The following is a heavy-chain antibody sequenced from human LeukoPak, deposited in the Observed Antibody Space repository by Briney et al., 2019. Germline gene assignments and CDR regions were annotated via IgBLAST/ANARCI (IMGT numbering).Heavy chain of an antibody. V-gene: IGHV4-39*01. CDR2: IYYSGST. CDR1: GGSISSSSYY. Sequence: SETLSLTCTVSGGSISSSSYYWGWIRQPPGKGLEWIGSIYYSGSTFYNPSFKSRLTISIDTSKNQFSLKLSSVTAADTAVYYCARGLAVAGRYDYWGQGTLVTVSS. D-gene: IGHD6-19*01. CDR3: ARGLAVAGRYDY. J-gene: IGHJ4*02.